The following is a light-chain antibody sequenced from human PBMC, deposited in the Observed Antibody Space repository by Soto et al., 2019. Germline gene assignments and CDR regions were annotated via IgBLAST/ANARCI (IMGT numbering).Light chain of an antibody. Sequence: QSALAQPRSVSGSPGQSVAISCTGTSSDVGDYNYVSWYQQHPGKAPKVMIYDVSKRPSGVPDRFSGSKSGNTASMTISGLQAKDEADYYCCSYAGSPYVFGTGTKVTVL. CDR3: CSYAGSPYV. CDR1: SSDVGDYNY. J-gene: IGLJ1*01. V-gene: IGLV2-11*01. CDR2: DVS.